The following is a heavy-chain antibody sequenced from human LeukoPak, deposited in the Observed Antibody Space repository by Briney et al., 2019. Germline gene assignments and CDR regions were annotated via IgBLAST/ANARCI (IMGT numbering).Heavy chain of an antibody. CDR3: VRRAAYYDSSGYLAPDYYFDL. CDR2: IRYDGSNK. CDR1: GFTFSSYG. D-gene: IGHD3-22*01. J-gene: IGHJ4*02. V-gene: IGHV3-30*02. Sequence: GGSLRLSCAASGFTFSSYGMHWVRQAPGKGLEWVAFIRYDGSNKYYADSVKGRFTISRDNSRYTVYLQMNSLRREDAAFYYCVRRAAYYDSSGYLAPDYYFDLWGQGTLVTVSS.